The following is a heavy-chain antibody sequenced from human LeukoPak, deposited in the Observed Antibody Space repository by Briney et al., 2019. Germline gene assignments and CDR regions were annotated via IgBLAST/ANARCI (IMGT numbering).Heavy chain of an antibody. Sequence: GGSLTLSCTTSGFTFGDYAVSWVRQTPGKGLECVGSIGGTAEYAASVEGRFTVSRDDSRSIAYLQMNSLKIEDTGVYYCTRWRGTSTLYHWGQGTIGTDSS. CDR2: IGGTA. CDR3: TRWRGTSTLYH. CDR1: GFTFGDYA. J-gene: IGHJ5*02. V-gene: IGHV3-49*04. D-gene: IGHD5/OR15-5a*01.